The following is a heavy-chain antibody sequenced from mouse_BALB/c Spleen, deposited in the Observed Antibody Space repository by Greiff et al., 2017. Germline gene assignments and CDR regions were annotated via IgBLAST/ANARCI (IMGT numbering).Heavy chain of an antibody. CDR3: ARNRGWFAY. CDR2: INPSSGYT. V-gene: IGHV1-4*01. J-gene: IGHJ3*01. CDR1: GYTFTSYT. Sequence: QVQLKESGAELARPGASVKMSCKASGYTFTSYTMDWVKQRPGQGLEWIGYINPSSGYTNYNQKFKDKATLTADKSSSTAYMQLSSLTSEDSAVYYCARNRGWFAYWGQGTLVTVSA.